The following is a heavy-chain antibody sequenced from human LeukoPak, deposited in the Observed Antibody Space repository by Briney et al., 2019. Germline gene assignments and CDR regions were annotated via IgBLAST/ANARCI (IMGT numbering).Heavy chain of an antibody. D-gene: IGHD5-24*01. CDR2: INHSGST. J-gene: IGHJ5*02. CDR3: VRRRDGYIFNNWFGP. CDR1: GGSFSGYY. V-gene: IGHV4-34*01. Sequence: NPSETLSLTCAVYGGSFSGYYWSWIRQPPGKGLEWIGEINHSGSTNYNPSLKSRVTISVDTSKNQFSLKLSSVTAADTAVYYCVRRRDGYIFNNWFGPWGQGTLVTVSS.